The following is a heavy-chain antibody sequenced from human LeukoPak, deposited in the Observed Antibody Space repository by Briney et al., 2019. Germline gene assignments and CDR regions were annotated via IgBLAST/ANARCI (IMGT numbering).Heavy chain of an antibody. Sequence: ASVKVSCQAYGYTFMNYGISWVRHESEQGLQWMGWISAYNGNTNYAQKLQGRVTMTTDTSTSTAYMELRSLRSDDTAVYYCARGWVGGAFDIWGQGTMVTVSS. V-gene: IGHV1-18*01. CDR3: ARGWVGGAFDI. D-gene: IGHD1-26*01. J-gene: IGHJ3*02. CDR1: GYTFMNYG. CDR2: ISAYNGNT.